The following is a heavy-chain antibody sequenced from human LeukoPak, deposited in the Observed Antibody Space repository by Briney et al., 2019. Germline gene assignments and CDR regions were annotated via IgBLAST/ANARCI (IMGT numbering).Heavy chain of an antibody. V-gene: IGHV4-38-2*01. D-gene: IGHD6-13*01. J-gene: IGHJ4*02. CDR3: ARVPITAAATHFDY. CDR1: GYSISSGYY. Sequence: PSETLSLTCAVSGYSISSGYYWGWIRQPPGKGLEWIGSVYHSGSTFYDPSLKSRVTISVDTSKNQFSLNLNSVTAADTAVYYCARVPITAAATHFDYWGQGTPVTVSS. CDR2: VYHSGST.